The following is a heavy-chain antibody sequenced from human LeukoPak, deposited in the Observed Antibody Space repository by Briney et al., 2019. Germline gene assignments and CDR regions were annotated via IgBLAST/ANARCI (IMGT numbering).Heavy chain of an antibody. CDR1: GFPLCIYA. CDR2: INTRGGST. CDR3: ANAGGIAARNYTDS. J-gene: IGHJ4*02. V-gene: IGHV3-23*01. D-gene: IGHD6-6*01. Sequence: RGGSLRLSCAPPGFPLCIYAMTWVPQAPREGVEGGSGINTRGGSTLHADPEKGRFPLSRDNSKKTGCLQKKSPSAEDTGLFFFANAGGIAARNYTDSCGQGDLVTASS.